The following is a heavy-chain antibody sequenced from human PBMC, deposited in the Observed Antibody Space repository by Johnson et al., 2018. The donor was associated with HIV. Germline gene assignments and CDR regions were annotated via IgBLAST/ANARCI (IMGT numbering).Heavy chain of an antibody. J-gene: IGHJ3*02. CDR1: GFIFSSYW. D-gene: IGHD6-6*01. V-gene: IGHV3-30-3*01. CDR2: ISYDGSNK. Sequence: QVQLVESGGGLVQPGGSLRLSCAASGFIFSSYWISWVRQAPGKGLEWVAVISYDGSNKYYAYSVKGRFTISRDNSKNTLYLQMNSLRAEDTAVYYCARWGYSSSPLDAFDIGGQGTMVTVSS. CDR3: ARWGYSSSPLDAFDI.